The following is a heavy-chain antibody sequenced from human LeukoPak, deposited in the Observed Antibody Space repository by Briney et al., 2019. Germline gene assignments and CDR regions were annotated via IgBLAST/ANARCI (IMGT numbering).Heavy chain of an antibody. J-gene: IGHJ4*03. CDR1: GLTLSHAW. Sequence: PGGSLRDSRAASGLTLSHAWMSSVRQAPGKGLEWVGRIKSKTDAGTTDYAAPVKGSFTISRDDSADTLYLQMDSLKSEDTSVYCYTTGDSTYQLDNWGAGTLLSVSS. D-gene: IGHD2-2*01. CDR2: IKSKTDAGTT. CDR3: TTGDSTYQLDN. V-gene: IGHV3-15*01.